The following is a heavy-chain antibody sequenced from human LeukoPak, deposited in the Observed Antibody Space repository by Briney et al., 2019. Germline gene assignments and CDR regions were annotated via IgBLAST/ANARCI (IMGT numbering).Heavy chain of an antibody. CDR2: ISSSGTTI. D-gene: IGHD2-15*01. Sequence: GGSLRLSCAASGFIFSNYAMSWVRQAPGKGLEWVSYISSSGTTIYYADSVKGRFTISRDNAKNSLYLQMNSLRAEDTAVYYCARDRLGYCSGGSCFGDYWGQGTLVTVSS. CDR1: GFIFSNYA. J-gene: IGHJ4*02. CDR3: ARDRLGYCSGGSCFGDY. V-gene: IGHV3-48*03.